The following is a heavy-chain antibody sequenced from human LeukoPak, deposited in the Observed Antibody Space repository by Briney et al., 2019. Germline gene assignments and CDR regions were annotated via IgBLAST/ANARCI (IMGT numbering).Heavy chain of an antibody. Sequence: PSETLSLTCTVSGGSISSYYWSWIRQPPGKGLEWIAHMYYSGSSKYNPYLKSRVTISVDTSKNQFSLKLSSVTAADTAVYYCARTPGYYYGSGSYYRRTKYYFDYWGQGTLVTVSS. D-gene: IGHD3-10*01. J-gene: IGHJ4*02. CDR1: GGSISSYY. CDR2: MYYSGSS. V-gene: IGHV4-59*12. CDR3: ARTPGYYYGSGSYYRRTKYYFDY.